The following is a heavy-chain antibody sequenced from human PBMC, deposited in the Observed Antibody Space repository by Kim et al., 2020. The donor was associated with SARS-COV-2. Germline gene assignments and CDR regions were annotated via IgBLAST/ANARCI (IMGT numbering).Heavy chain of an antibody. D-gene: IGHD3-10*01. V-gene: IGHV4-34*01. CDR3: ARGPRYYGSGSYHAFDI. Sequence: LKSRVTISVDTSKNQFSLQLSSVTAADTAVYYCARGPRYYGSGSYHAFDIWGQGTMVTVSS. J-gene: IGHJ3*02.